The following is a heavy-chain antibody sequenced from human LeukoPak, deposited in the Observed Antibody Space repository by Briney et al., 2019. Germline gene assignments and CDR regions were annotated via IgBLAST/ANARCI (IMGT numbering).Heavy chain of an antibody. CDR1: GDSISSGNYY. V-gene: IGHV4-39*01. D-gene: IGHD1-26*01. CDR3: ARRVSYRNCFDP. CDR2: IYYSGST. Sequence: PSETLSLTCTVSGDSISSGNYYWGWIRQPPGKGLDWIGSIYYSGSTYYNPALKRRVTISVDTCKSQFSLKMSSVTAADTAMYYCARRVSYRNCFDPWGQGNLVTVSS. J-gene: IGHJ5*02.